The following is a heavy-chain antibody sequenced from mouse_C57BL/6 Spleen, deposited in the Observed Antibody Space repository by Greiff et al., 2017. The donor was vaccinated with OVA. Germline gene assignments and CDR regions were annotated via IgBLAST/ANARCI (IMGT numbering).Heavy chain of an antibody. V-gene: IGHV14-1*01. Sequence: EVKLQQSGAELVRPGASVKLSCTASGFNIKDYYMHWVKQRPEQGLEWIGRIDPEDGDTEYAPKFKGKATMTADTSSNTAYLQLSSLTSEDTAVYYCTGFITTVVATRYFDVWGTGTTVTVSS. CDR3: TGFITTVVATRYFDV. D-gene: IGHD1-1*01. CDR2: IDPEDGDT. J-gene: IGHJ1*03. CDR1: GFNIKDYY.